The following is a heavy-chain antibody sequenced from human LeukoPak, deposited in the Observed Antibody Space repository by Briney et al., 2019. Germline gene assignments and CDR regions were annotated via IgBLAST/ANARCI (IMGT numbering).Heavy chain of an antibody. CDR2: MNPNSGNT. V-gene: IGHV1-8*01. J-gene: IGHJ4*02. CDR1: GYTFTSYD. D-gene: IGHD1-26*01. CDR3: ARARAPIDY. Sequence: ASVKVSCKASGYTFTSYDINWVRQATGQGLEWMGWMNPNSGNTGYAQKFQGRVTMTRDTSISTAYMELSRLRSDDTAVYYCARARAPIDYWGQGTLVTVSS.